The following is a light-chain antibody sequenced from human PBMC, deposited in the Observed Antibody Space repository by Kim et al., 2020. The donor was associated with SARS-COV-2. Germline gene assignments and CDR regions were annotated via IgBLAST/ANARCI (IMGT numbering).Light chain of an antibody. J-gene: IGLJ2*01. CDR1: GSNIGSIT. CDR3: AAWDDSLNGHVV. Sequence: ELTQPPSASGTPGQRVTISCSGGGSNIGSITLSWYHHLPETAPKLLIYSNNQRPSGVPDRFSGSKSGTSASLAISGLQSEDEADYYCAAWDDSLNGHVVFGGGTQLTVL. V-gene: IGLV1-44*01. CDR2: SNN.